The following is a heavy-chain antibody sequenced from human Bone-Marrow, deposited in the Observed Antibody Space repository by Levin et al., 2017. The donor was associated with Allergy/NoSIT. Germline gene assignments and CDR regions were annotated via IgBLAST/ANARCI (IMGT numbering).Heavy chain of an antibody. J-gene: IGHJ4*02. CDR2: FDPGEGET. V-gene: IGHV1-24*01. D-gene: IGHD3-16*02. CDR3: ATADLKAAIGGLIITQYYFDS. CDR1: GDILSELS. Sequence: GESLKISCKVSGDILSELSIMWVRQPPGKGLEWIGGFDPGEGETIYAQKFQGRVTMTEDTSTDTAYMELSSLRSEDTAIYYCATADLKAAIGGLIITQYYFDSWGQGTLVTVSS.